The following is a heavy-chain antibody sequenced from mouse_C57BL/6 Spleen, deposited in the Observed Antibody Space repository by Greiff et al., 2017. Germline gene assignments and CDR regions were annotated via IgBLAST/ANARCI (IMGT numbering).Heavy chain of an antibody. Sequence: EVKVVESGGGLVKPGGSLKLSCAASGFTFSSYAMSWVRQTPEKRLEWVATISDGGSYTYYPDNVKGRFTISRDNAKNNLYLQMSHLKSEDTAMYYCARDYGSSWSGFAYWGQGTLVTVSA. CDR1: GFTFSSYA. CDR3: ARDYGSSWSGFAY. CDR2: ISDGGSYT. D-gene: IGHD1-1*01. J-gene: IGHJ3*01. V-gene: IGHV5-4*01.